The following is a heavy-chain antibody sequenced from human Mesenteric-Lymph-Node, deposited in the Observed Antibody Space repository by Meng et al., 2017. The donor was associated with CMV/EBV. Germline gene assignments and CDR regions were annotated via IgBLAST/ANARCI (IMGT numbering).Heavy chain of an antibody. V-gene: IGHV3-48*03. CDR3: AREGLIQGGYLDY. J-gene: IGHJ4*02. Sequence: GESLKISCAASGFTFSSYEINWVRQAPGKGLQWVSYISSSGGSIYYADSVKGRFTISRDNAKNSVYLQMNSLRAEDTAVYYCAREGLIQGGYLDYWGQGTLVTSPQ. CDR1: GFTFSSYE. CDR2: ISSSGGSI. D-gene: IGHD2-15*01.